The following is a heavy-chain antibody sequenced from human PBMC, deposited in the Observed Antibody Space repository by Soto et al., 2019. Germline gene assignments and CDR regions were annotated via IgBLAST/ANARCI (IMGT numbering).Heavy chain of an antibody. D-gene: IGHD4-4*01. CDR3: ARDPRSMTTTSGYYYGMDV. J-gene: IGHJ6*02. V-gene: IGHV4-59*01. Sequence: PSETLSVTCTFSVGSIFISYWTWIRQPPGRGLEWIGNVYYSGSTNYNPSLKSRVTISVETSKNQFSLKLSSVTAADTAVYYCARDPRSMTTTSGYYYGMDVWGQGTTVTVSS. CDR2: VYYSGST. CDR1: VGSIFISY.